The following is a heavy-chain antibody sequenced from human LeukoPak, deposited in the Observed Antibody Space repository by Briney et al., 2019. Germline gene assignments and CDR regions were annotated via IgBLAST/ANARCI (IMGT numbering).Heavy chain of an antibody. CDR3: VKDWGSIILLPAARSSYYYYGMDV. V-gene: IGHV3-64D*09. Sequence: GGSLRLSCSPSGFTFSSFAMHWVRQAPGKGLESVAAISGNGGTTYYTDSVKGRFTISSDNSKSTLYLQMSSLRAEDTAVYYCVKDWGSIILLPAARSSYYYYGMDVWGQGTTVTVSS. CDR1: GFTFSSFA. D-gene: IGHD2-2*01. CDR2: ISGNGGTT. J-gene: IGHJ6*02.